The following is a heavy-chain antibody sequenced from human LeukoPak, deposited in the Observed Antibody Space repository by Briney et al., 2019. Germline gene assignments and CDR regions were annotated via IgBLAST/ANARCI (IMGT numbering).Heavy chain of an antibody. J-gene: IGHJ6*03. CDR2: INHSGST. CDR1: GGSFSGYY. D-gene: IGHD7-27*01. V-gene: IGHV4-34*01. Sequence: SETLSLTYAVYGGSFSGYYWSWIRQPPGKGLEWIGEINHSGSTNYNPSLKSRVTISVDTSKNQFSLKLSSVTAADTAVYYCARGRSWGYYYYYYMDVWGKGTTVTVSS. CDR3: ARGRSWGYYYYYYMDV.